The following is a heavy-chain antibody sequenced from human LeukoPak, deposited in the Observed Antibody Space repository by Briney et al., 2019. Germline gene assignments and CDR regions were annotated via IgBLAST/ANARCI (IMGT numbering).Heavy chain of an antibody. Sequence: SETLSLTCTVSGVSLKSNYWSWLRQPPGKPLEWIGYIYYSGGTNYNPSLKSRVTISVDTSKNQFSLKLRSVTAADTALYYCARVDDWNALEYWGQGTLVTVSS. CDR2: IYYSGGT. CDR1: GVSLKSNY. J-gene: IGHJ4*02. D-gene: IGHD1-1*01. CDR3: ARVDDWNALEY. V-gene: IGHV4-59*01.